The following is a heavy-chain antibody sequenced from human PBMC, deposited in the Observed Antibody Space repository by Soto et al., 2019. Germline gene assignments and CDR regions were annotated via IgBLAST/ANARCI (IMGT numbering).Heavy chain of an antibody. Sequence: SETLSLTCSVSGGSISSGYYYWSWIRQPPGKGLEWIGNIYYSGNTYYNPSLKSRVTISVDTSKNQFSLKLNSVTAADTAMYYCARALIQLWPHYYYGMDVWGQGTTVT. J-gene: IGHJ6*02. CDR3: ARALIQLWPHYYYGMDV. V-gene: IGHV4-30-4*01. D-gene: IGHD5-18*01. CDR1: GGSISSGYYY. CDR2: IYYSGNT.